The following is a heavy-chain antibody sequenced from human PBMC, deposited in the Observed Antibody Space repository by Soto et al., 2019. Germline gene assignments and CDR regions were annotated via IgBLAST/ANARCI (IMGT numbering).Heavy chain of an antibody. CDR3: ARQLDTAMVREYYFDY. V-gene: IGHV1-18*04. Sequence: ASVKVSCKASGYTFTSYGISWVRQAPGQGLEWMGWISAYNGNTNYAQKLQGRVTMTTDTSTSTAYMELRSLRSDDTAVYYCARQLDTAMVREYYFDYWGQGTLVTVSA. CDR2: ISAYNGNT. D-gene: IGHD5-18*01. CDR1: GYTFTSYG. J-gene: IGHJ4*02.